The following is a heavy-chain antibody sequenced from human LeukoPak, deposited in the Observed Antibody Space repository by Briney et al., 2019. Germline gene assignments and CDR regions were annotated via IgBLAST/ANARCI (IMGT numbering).Heavy chain of an antibody. V-gene: IGHV3-53*05. CDR3: AKDPYYYDSSGYYHLLHYFDY. J-gene: IGHJ4*02. CDR1: GFTVSSNY. Sequence: GSLRLSCAASGFTVSSNYMSWVRQAPGKGLEWVSLIFTGGSTYYADSVKGRFTISRDNSKNTLYLQMNSLRAEDTAVYYCAKDPYYYDSSGYYHLLHYFDYWGQGTLVTVSS. CDR2: IFTGGST. D-gene: IGHD3-22*01.